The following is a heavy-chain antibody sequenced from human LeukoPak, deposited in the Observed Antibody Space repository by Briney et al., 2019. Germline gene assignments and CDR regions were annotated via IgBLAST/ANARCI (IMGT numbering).Heavy chain of an antibody. D-gene: IGHD3-16*01. CDR1: GGSISSGDYY. Sequence: SETLSLTCTVSGGSISSGDYYWSWIRQPPGKGLEWIGYIYYSGSTYYNPSLKSRVTISVDTSKNQFSLKLSSVTAADTAVYYCARHQGEVHYYYGMDVWGQGTTVTVSS. CDR3: ARHQGEVHYYYGMDV. V-gene: IGHV4-30-4*01. J-gene: IGHJ6*02. CDR2: IYYSGST.